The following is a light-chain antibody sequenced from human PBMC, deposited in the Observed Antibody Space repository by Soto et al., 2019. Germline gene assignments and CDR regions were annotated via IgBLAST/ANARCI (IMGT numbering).Light chain of an antibody. Sequence: QSALTQPASVSGSPGQSITISCTGTSSDIGTYNLVSWYQQHPAEAPKLIIYEGSKRPSGVSWRFSGSKSGNSASLTISGLQAEDEADYYCCSFAGSGTWVFGGGTKVTVL. J-gene: IGLJ2*01. CDR3: CSFAGSGTWV. CDR1: SSDIGTYNL. V-gene: IGLV2-23*01. CDR2: EGS.